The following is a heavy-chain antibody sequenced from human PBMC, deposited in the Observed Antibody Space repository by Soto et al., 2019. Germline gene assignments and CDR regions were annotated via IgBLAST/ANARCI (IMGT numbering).Heavy chain of an antibody. CDR3: AKDPSIQLWSYGVDV. CDR1: GFTFSSYA. V-gene: IGHV3-23*01. J-gene: IGHJ6*02. D-gene: IGHD5-18*01. CDR2: ISGSGGST. Sequence: LRLSCAASGFTFSSYAMSWVRQAPGKGLEWVSAISGSGGSTYYADSVKGRFTISRDNSKNTLYLQMNSLRAEDTAVYYCAKDPSIQLWSYGVDVWGQGTTVTVSS.